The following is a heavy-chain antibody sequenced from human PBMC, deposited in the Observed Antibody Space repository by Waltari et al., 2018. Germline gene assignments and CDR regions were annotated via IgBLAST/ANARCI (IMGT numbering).Heavy chain of an antibody. CDR3: ARVIEVAATGHYFDY. D-gene: IGHD6-13*01. V-gene: IGHV3-30-3*01. Sequence: QVQLVESGGGVVQPGRSLRLSCAASGFTFSSYAMHWVRQAPGKGLEWVAVISYDGSNKYYADSVKGRFTISRDNSKNTLYLQMNSLRAEDTAVYYCARVIEVAATGHYFDYWGQGTLVTVSS. J-gene: IGHJ4*02. CDR2: ISYDGSNK. CDR1: GFTFSSYA.